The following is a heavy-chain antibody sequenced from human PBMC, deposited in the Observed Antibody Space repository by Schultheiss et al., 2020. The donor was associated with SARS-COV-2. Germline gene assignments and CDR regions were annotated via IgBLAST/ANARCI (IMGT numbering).Heavy chain of an antibody. J-gene: IGHJ4*02. CDR1: GGSISGYY. Sequence: SQTLSLTCTVSGGSISGYYWSWIRQPPGKGLEWIGEIHHSGSTYYNPSLKSRVTISVDTSKNQFSLKLSSVTAADTAVYYCARVGYSSSSRVGYYFDYWGQGTLVTVSS. V-gene: IGHV4-34*01. D-gene: IGHD6-6*01. CDR3: ARVGYSSSSRVGYYFDY. CDR2: IHHSGST.